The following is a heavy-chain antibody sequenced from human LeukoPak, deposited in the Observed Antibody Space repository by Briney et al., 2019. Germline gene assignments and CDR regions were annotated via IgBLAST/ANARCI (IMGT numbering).Heavy chain of an antibody. CDR1: GFPFSDHY. Sequence: PGGSLRLSCAASGFPFSDHYMDWVRQAQGKGREGVGSTRNKANSYTTEYAASVKGRFTISRDDSKNSLYLQMNSLKTEDTAVYYCARGPDYFDYWGQGTLVTVSS. CDR2: TRNKANSYTT. V-gene: IGHV3-72*01. CDR3: ARGPDYFDY. J-gene: IGHJ4*02.